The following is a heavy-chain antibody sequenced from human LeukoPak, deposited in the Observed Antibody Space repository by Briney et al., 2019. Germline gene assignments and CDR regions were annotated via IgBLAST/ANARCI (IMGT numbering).Heavy chain of an antibody. Sequence: PSETLSLTCTVSGYSISSGYYWSWIRQPAGKGLEWIGRIYTSGSTNYNPSLKSRVTISVDTSKNQFSLKLSSVTAADTAVYYCARERMIDSSGYRDAFDIWGQGTMVTVSS. V-gene: IGHV4-61*02. D-gene: IGHD3-22*01. CDR1: GYSISSGYY. J-gene: IGHJ3*02. CDR3: ARERMIDSSGYRDAFDI. CDR2: IYTSGST.